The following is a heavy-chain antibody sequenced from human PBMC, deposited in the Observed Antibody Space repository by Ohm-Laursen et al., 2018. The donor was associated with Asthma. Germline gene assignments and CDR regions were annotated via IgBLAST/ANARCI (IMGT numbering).Heavy chain of an antibody. CDR1: GFTFSNYN. V-gene: IGHV3-48*01. Sequence: SLRLSCAASGFTFSNYNMIWVRQAPGKGLDWVSSITTGSSTIYYADSVRGRFTVSTDKVTNSLYLQINSLRPEDTAVYYCAPWVPRIYWGQGTLVTASS. J-gene: IGHJ4*02. D-gene: IGHD4/OR15-4a*01. CDR2: ITTGSSTI. CDR3: APWVPRIY.